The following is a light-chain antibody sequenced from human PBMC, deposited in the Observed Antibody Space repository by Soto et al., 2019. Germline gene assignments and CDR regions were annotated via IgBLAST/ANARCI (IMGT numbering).Light chain of an antibody. CDR3: QQYNSYWT. CDR2: GTS. J-gene: IGKJ1*01. V-gene: IGKV3-20*01. Sequence: VLKQSASNVSLSAGERATLSCTASQTVGNIYLGWYQQKPGQSPRLLSSGTSNRGTGIRDRFSGSGSGTDLTLTISSLQSEDFATYYCQQYNSYWTFGQGTKVDIK. CDR1: QTVGNIY.